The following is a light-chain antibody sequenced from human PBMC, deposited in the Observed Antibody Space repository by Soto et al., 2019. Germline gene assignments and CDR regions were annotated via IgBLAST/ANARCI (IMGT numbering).Light chain of an antibody. CDR2: EVT. Sequence: QSVLTQPASVSGSPGQSITTSCTGTSGDVGGHNYVSWYQQHPGRAPKLIIYEVTNRPSGVSNRFSGSKSGNTASLTISGLQAEDEADYYCTSYTRSATPYVYGTGTKVTVL. J-gene: IGLJ1*01. CDR1: SGDVGGHNY. CDR3: TSYTRSATPYV. V-gene: IGLV2-14*01.